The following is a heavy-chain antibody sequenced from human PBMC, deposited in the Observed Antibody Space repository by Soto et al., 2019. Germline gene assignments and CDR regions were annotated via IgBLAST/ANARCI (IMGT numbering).Heavy chain of an antibody. CDR3: ARATIFGVIPYYYYYMDV. V-gene: IGHV4-4*02. Sequence: SETLSLTCAVSSGSISSSNWWSWVRQPPGKGLEWIGEIYHSGSTNYNPSLKSRVTISVDKSKNQFSLKLSSVTAADTAVYYCARATIFGVIPYYYYYMDVWGKGTTVTVSS. D-gene: IGHD3-3*01. J-gene: IGHJ6*03. CDR1: SGSISSSNW. CDR2: IYHSGST.